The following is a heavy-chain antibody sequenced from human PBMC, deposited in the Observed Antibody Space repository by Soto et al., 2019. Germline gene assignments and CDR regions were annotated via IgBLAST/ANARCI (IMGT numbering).Heavy chain of an antibody. CDR1: GFPFSSYA. J-gene: IGHJ4*02. CDR3: AKSLSASPNSFFDS. V-gene: IGHV3-23*01. Sequence: LRLSCAASGFPFSSYAMTWVRQTPGKGLEWVSGISGSGGITYYADSVKGRFTISRDNSNNTLFLQMHSLRADDTAVYYCAKSLSASPNSFFDSWGQGTLVTVSS. CDR2: ISGSGGIT. D-gene: IGHD1-1*01.